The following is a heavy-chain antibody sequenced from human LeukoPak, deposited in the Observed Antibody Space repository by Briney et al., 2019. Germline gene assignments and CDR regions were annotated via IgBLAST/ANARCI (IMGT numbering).Heavy chain of an antibody. CDR3: ARAYSIDY. D-gene: IGHD3-16*01. Sequence: AGGSLRLSCAASGFTFSGYWMHWVRQAPGKGLVWVSSINSDGSSTSYADSVKGRFTISRDNAKNTLYLQMNSLRAEDTAVYYCARAYSIDYWGQGTLVTVSS. CDR2: INSDGSST. CDR1: GFTFSGYW. V-gene: IGHV3-74*01. J-gene: IGHJ4*02.